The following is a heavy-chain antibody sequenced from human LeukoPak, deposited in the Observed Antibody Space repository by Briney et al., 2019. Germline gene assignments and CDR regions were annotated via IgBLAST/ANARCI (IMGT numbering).Heavy chain of an antibody. V-gene: IGHV3-23*01. J-gene: IGHJ6*03. CDR1: GFTFSNYA. D-gene: IGHD3-10*01. CDR2: ISGSGIAT. Sequence: GGSLRLSCAASGFTFSNYAWSWVRQAPGKGLEWVSTISGSGIATYYVDSVKGRFTISRDNSENTLSLQMNSLRAEDTAIYYCAKAGANSYYYYMDVWGKGTTVTVSS. CDR3: AKAGANSYYYYMDV.